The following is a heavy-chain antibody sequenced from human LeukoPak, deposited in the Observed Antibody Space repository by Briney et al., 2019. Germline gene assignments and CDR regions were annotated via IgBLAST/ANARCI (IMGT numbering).Heavy chain of an antibody. CDR3: ARTRPYYYGSGSRTYFDY. V-gene: IGHV4-34*01. D-gene: IGHD3-10*01. CDR1: GGSFSGYY. CDR2: INHSGST. J-gene: IGHJ4*02. Sequence: PSETLSLTCAVYGGSFSGYYWSWIRQPPGKGLEWLGEINHSGSTNYNPSLKSRVTISVDTSKNQFSLKLSSVTAADTAVYYCARTRPYYYGSGSRTYFDYWGQGTLVTVSS.